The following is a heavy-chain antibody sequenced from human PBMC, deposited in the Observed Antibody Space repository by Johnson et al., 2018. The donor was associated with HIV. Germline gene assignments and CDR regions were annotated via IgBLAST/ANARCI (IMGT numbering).Heavy chain of an antibody. CDR3: AKDPYKYSSSSYAFDI. J-gene: IGHJ3*02. CDR2: IYSGGST. V-gene: IGHV3-66*01. D-gene: IGHD6-6*01. Sequence: VQLVESGGGLVQPGGSLRLSCAASGFTVSSNYMSWVRQAPGKGLEWVSVIYSGGSTYYADSVKGRFPISRDNSKNTLYLQMTSLRAEDTAVYYCAKDPYKYSSSSYAFDIWGQGTMVTVSS. CDR1: GFTVSSNY.